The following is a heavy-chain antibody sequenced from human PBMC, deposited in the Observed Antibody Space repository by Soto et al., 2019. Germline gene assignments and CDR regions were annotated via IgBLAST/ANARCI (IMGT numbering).Heavy chain of an antibody. D-gene: IGHD3-10*01. CDR1: GFTFSSYG. CDR2: ISYDGSNK. V-gene: IGHV3-30*18. CDR3: AKDHAFIYYGSGSAHRYFDY. Sequence: HPGGSLRLSCAASGFTFSSYGMHWVRQAPGKGLEWVAVISYDGSNKYYADSVKGRFTISRDNSKNTLYLQMNSLRAEDTAVYYCAKDHAFIYYGSGSAHRYFDYWGQGTLVTVSS. J-gene: IGHJ4*02.